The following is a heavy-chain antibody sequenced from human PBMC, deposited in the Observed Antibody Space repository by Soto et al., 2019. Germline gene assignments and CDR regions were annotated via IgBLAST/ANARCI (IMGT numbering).Heavy chain of an antibody. V-gene: IGHV1-18*01. CDR1: GYTFTSYG. CDR3: ARDNYYDSSGYYFY. Sequence: ASVKVSCKASGYTFTSYGISWVRQAPGQGLEWMGWISAYNGDTNYAQKLQGRVTMTTDTSTSTAHMELRSLRSDDTAVYYCARDNYYDSSGYYFYWGQGTLVTVSS. J-gene: IGHJ4*02. CDR2: ISAYNGDT. D-gene: IGHD3-22*01.